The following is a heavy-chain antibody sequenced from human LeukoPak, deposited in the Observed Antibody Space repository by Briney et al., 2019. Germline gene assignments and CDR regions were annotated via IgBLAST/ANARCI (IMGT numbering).Heavy chain of an antibody. V-gene: IGHV3-7*01. CDR2: IKEDGTEK. D-gene: IGHD3-22*01. CDR1: GFTFSSYW. J-gene: IGHJ4*02. Sequence: GGSLRLSCAVSGFTFSSYWMSWVRQAPGKGLEWVANIKEDGTEKYYQDSVKGRFTISRDNAKNSLYLQMNSLRAEDTAVYYCAREVVLSTGAWFEYWGQGTLVTVSS. CDR3: AREVVLSTGAWFEY.